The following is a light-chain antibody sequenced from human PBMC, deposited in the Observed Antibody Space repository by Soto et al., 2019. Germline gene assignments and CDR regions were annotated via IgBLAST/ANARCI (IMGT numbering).Light chain of an antibody. CDR2: DTS. Sequence: EIVLTQSPATLSLSPGERATLSCRASQSVSSHLAWYQQKPGQAPRLLIYDTSNRATGIPARFRGSGSGTDFTLTISSLAPEDFAVSYCQQRNEWPWTFGQGTKVEIK. V-gene: IGKV3-11*01. J-gene: IGKJ1*01. CDR3: QQRNEWPWT. CDR1: QSVSSH.